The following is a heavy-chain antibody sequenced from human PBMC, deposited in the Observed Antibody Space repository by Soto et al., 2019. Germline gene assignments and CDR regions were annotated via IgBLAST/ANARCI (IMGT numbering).Heavy chain of an antibody. D-gene: IGHD2-8*01. V-gene: IGHV4-59*01. CDR3: ARQYALHVFDN. Sequence: KPSETLSLTCTVSGGSIRSYYWSWIRQPPGKGLEWIGYIHYSGSSNYDPSLKSRVTISEDTSKNQVSLKLSSVTAADTAVYYCARQYALHVFDNWGLGTLVTVSS. J-gene: IGHJ4*02. CDR1: GGSIRSYY. CDR2: IHYSGSS.